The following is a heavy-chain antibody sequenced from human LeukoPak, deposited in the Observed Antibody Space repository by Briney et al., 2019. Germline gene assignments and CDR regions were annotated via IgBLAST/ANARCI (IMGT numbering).Heavy chain of an antibody. CDR3: ARGLGIYDSSGYYYDAFDI. V-gene: IGHV3-13*01. J-gene: IGHJ3*02. Sequence: GGSLRLSCAASGFTFSSYDMHWVRQATGKGLEWVSAIGTAGDTYYPGSVKGRFTISRENAKNSLYLQMNSLRAGDTAVYYCARGLGIYDSSGYYYDAFDIWGQGTMVTVSS. D-gene: IGHD3-22*01. CDR1: GFTFSSYD. CDR2: IGTAGDT.